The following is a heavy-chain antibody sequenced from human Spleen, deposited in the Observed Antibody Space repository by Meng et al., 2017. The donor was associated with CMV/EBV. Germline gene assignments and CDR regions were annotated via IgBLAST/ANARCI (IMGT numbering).Heavy chain of an antibody. Sequence: QVQLQESGPGLVKSSETLSLTCTVSGGFVSSGCYYSASTKNNPSLKSRVTISVDTSKNQFSLKLSSVTAADTAVYYCAREYSMWGNYFDHWGRGTLVTVSS. J-gene: IGHJ4*02. V-gene: IGHV4-61*01. CDR2: YSAST. CDR3: AREYSMWGNYFDH. CDR1: GGFVSSGCY. D-gene: IGHD6-13*01.